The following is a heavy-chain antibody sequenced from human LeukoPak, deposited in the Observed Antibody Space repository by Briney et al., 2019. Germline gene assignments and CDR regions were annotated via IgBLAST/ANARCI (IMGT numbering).Heavy chain of an antibody. V-gene: IGHV3-30*18. CDR3: AKMVSGDSGSCY. D-gene: IGHD1-26*01. Sequence: GRSLRLSCAASGFTFSSYGMHWVHQAPGKGLEWVAVISYDGSNKYYADSVKGRFTISRDNSKNTLYPQMNSLRAEDTAVYYCAKMVSGDSGSCYWGQGTLVTVSS. J-gene: IGHJ4*02. CDR2: ISYDGSNK. CDR1: GFTFSSYG.